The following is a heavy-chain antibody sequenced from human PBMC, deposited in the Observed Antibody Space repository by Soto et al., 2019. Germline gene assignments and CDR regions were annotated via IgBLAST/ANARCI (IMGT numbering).Heavy chain of an antibody. CDR3: ARDGGRHSGGIDY. CDR2: IIPIFGTA. CDR1: GGTFSSYS. D-gene: IGHD1-26*01. J-gene: IGHJ4*02. Sequence: QVQLVQSGAEVKKPGSSVKVSCKASGGTFSSYSINWVRQAPGQGLEWMGEIIPIFGTANYAQKFQGRVTITADESTSTAYMELSSLRSDDTAVDYGARDGGRHSGGIDYWGQGALVTGSS. V-gene: IGHV1-69*01.